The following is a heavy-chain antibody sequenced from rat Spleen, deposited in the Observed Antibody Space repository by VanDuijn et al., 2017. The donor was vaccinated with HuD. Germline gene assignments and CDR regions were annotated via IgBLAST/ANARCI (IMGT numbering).Heavy chain of an antibody. D-gene: IGHD1-9*01. CDR3: ARHTYYGYYFDY. Sequence: EVHLVESGGGLVAPGRSLKLSCAVSGFTFSDYAMAWVRQAPTKGLEWVASISPSGGSTYYRDSVKGRFSISRDNARNTLYLQMDSLRSEDTATYYCARHTYYGYYFDYWGQGVMVTVSS. CDR1: GFTFSDYA. V-gene: IGHV5S13*01. CDR2: ISPSGGST. J-gene: IGHJ2*01.